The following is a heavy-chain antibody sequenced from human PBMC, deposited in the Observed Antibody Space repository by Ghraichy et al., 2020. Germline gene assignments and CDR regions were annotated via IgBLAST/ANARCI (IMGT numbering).Heavy chain of an antibody. J-gene: IGHJ4*02. CDR1: GFTFSSYS. D-gene: IGHD5-24*01. V-gene: IGHV3-21*01. CDR3: ARIPVEASDFDY. CDR2: ISSSSSYI. Sequence: GGSLRLSCAASGFTFSSYSMNWVRQAPGKGLEWVSSISSSSSYIYYADSVKGRFTISRDNAKNSLYLQMNSLRAEDTAVYYCARIPVEASDFDYWGQGTLVTVSS.